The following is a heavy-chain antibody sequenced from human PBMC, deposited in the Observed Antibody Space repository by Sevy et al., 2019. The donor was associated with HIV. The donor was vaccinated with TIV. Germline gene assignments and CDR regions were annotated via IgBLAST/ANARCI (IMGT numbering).Heavy chain of an antibody. CDR1: GFSFSIYS. CDR2: ISGSSSTI. J-gene: IGHJ3*01. Sequence: GGSLRLSCAASGFSFSIYSVNWVRQAPGKGLEWVSYISGSSSTIYYADSVQGRFTISRDNAKNSLYLQFNSLRDEDTAVYYCARRPTVTPSYILDAFDLWGQGTMVPVSS. CDR3: ARRPTVTPSYILDAFDL. D-gene: IGHD4-17*01. V-gene: IGHV3-48*02.